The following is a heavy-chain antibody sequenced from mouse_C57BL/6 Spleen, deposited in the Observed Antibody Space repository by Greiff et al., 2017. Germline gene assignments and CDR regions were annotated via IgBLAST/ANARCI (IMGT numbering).Heavy chain of an antibody. CDR3: ARNGWYFEG. CDR2: IYPGDGDT. J-gene: IGHJ1*03. V-gene: IGHV1-82*01. CDR1: GYAFSSSW. Sequence: VQLQESGPELVKPGASVKISCKASGYAFSSSWMNWVKQRPGKGLEWIGRIYPGDGDTNYNGKFKGKATLTADKSSSTAYMQLSSLTSEDSAVYFCARNGWYFEGWGTGTTVTVSS.